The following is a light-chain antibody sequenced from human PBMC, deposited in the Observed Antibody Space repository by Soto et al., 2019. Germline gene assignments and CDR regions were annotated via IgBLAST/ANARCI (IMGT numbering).Light chain of an antibody. CDR2: AAS. Sequence: IKMTQPPSSLSASVGDRVTITCRASQGISSYLNWYQQKPGKAPKLLIYAASSLQSGVPSRFSGSGSGTDFTLTISSLQPEDFATYYCQQSYSTPLLTFGGGTKVDIK. V-gene: IGKV1-39*01. CDR3: QQSYSTPLLT. CDR1: QGISSY. J-gene: IGKJ4*01.